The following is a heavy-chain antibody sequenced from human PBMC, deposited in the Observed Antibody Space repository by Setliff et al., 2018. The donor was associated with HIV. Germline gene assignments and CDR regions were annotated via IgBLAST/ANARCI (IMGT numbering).Heavy chain of an antibody. V-gene: IGHV4-31*03. Sequence: PSETLSLTCSVSGASITRGGDFWSWIRQHPGKGLEWIGYIYYTGSTYYNPSLRSRVSISLDTSKNQFSLKLSSVTAADTAVYYCARLPLRSGSPIDYWGQGTLVTVSS. D-gene: IGHD1-26*01. CDR1: GASITRGGDF. J-gene: IGHJ4*02. CDR2: IYYTGST. CDR3: ARLPLRSGSPIDY.